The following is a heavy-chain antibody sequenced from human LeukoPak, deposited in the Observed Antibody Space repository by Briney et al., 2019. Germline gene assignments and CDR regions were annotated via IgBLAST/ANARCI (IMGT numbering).Heavy chain of an antibody. D-gene: IGHD3-16*01. V-gene: IGHV3-30*02. CDR3: AKDSWGKNYYYYMDV. CDR2: IRYDGSNK. J-gene: IGHJ6*03. CDR1: GFAFSSYG. Sequence: GGSLRLSCAASGFAFSSYGMHWVRQAPGKGLEWVAFIRYDGSNKYYADSVKGRFTISRDNSKNTLYLQMNSLRAEDTAVYYCAKDSWGKNYYYYMDVWGKGTTVTTSS.